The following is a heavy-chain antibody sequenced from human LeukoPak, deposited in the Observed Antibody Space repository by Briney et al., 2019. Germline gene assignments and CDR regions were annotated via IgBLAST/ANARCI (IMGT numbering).Heavy chain of an antibody. Sequence: ASVKVSCKASGYTFTGYYLHWVRQAPGQGLEWMGCVNPNSGDTNYAQKFQGSVTMTRDTSISTAYMELSSLTSDDTAVYYCARGVVAATFYNYMDVWGKGTTVTVSS. V-gene: IGHV1-2*02. CDR3: ARGVVAATFYNYMDV. CDR2: VNPNSGDT. D-gene: IGHD2-15*01. J-gene: IGHJ6*03. CDR1: GYTFTGYY.